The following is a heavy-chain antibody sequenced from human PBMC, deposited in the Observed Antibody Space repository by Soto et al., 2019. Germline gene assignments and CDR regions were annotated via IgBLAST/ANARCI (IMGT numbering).Heavy chain of an antibody. CDR3: AGFKEGKIVGLRWLDP. CDR1: GVDFRGSX. Sequence: LXESGEXLVEPGGSLRXXXXGSGVDFRGSXXXXXXXXXGXGXXXXSYISDTGRTIHYADSVKGRFVISRDNSRDSLYLQMNDLRADDTAIYYCAGFKEGKIVGLRWLDPWGQGTRVTVSS. J-gene: IGHJ5*02. CDR2: ISDTGRTI. D-gene: IGHD3-16*02. V-gene: IGHV3-11*01.